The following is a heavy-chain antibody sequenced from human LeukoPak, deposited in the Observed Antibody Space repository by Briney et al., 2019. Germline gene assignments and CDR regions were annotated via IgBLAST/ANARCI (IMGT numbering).Heavy chain of an antibody. V-gene: IGHV4-30-4*07. CDR3: ARRAASIVVVTATTGSPFDY. CDR2: IYYSGST. D-gene: IGHD2-21*02. CDR1: GGSISSGGYS. J-gene: IGHJ4*02. Sequence: PSETLSLTCAVSGGSISSGGYSWSRIRQPPGKGLEWIGYIYYSGSTYYNPSLKSRVTISVDTSENQFSLKLSSVTAADTAVYYCARRAASIVVVTATTGSPFDYWGQGTLVTVSS.